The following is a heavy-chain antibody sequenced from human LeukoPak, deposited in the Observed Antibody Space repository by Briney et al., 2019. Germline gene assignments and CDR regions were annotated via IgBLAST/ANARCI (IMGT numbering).Heavy chain of an antibody. CDR2: INPNSGGT. Sequence: ASVKVSCKASGGTFSSYAISWVRQAPGQGLEWMGWINPNSGGTNYAQKFQGWVTMTRDTSISTAYMELSRLRSDDTAVYYCARGLIGYYDSSGEFDYWGQGTLVTVSS. D-gene: IGHD3-22*01. CDR3: ARGLIGYYDSSGEFDY. J-gene: IGHJ4*02. V-gene: IGHV1-2*04. CDR1: GGTFSSYA.